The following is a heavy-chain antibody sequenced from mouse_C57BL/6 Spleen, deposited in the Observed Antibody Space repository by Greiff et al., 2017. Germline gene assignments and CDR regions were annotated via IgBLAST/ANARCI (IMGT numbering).Heavy chain of an antibody. Sequence: QVQLQQPGAELVRPGSSVTLSCTASGYTFTSYWMHWVKQRPIQGLEWIGNIDPSDSETHYNQKFADKATLTVDKSSSTAYMQLSILTSEDSAVDYCARSAYDYDGYYFDYWGQGTTLTVSS. CDR3: ARSAYDYDGYYFDY. D-gene: IGHD2-4*01. CDR1: GYTFTSYW. CDR2: IDPSDSET. J-gene: IGHJ2*01. V-gene: IGHV1-52*01.